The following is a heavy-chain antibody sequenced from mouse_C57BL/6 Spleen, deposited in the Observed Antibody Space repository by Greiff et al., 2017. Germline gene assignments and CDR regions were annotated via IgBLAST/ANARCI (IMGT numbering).Heavy chain of an antibody. CDR2: IDPEDGDT. J-gene: IGHJ3*01. V-gene: IGHV14-1*01. Sequence: VQLQQSGAELVRPGASVKLSCTASGFNIKDYYMHWVKQRPEQGLEWIGRIDPEDGDTEYAPKFQGKATMTADTSSNTAYLQLSSLTSEDTAVYYCTTPYGDPAWFAYWGQGTLVTVSA. CDR3: TTPYGDPAWFAY. D-gene: IGHD2-13*01. CDR1: GFNIKDYY.